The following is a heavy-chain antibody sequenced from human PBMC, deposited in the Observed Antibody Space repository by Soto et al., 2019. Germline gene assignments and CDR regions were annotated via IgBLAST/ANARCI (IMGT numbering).Heavy chain of an antibody. CDR2: ISGSGGST. CDR1: GFTFSNYA. D-gene: IGHD2-2*01. J-gene: IGHJ4*02. CDR3: AKDPQGEYQLLFSY. Sequence: GGSLRLSCAASGFTFSNYAMSWIRQAPGKGLEWVSAISGSGGSTYYADSVKGRFTISRDNSKNTLYLQMNSLRAEDTAVYYCAKDPQGEYQLLFSYWGQGTLVTVSS. V-gene: IGHV3-23*01.